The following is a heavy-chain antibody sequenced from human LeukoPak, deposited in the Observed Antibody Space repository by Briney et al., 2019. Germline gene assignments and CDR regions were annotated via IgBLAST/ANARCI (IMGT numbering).Heavy chain of an antibody. J-gene: IGHJ4*02. D-gene: IGHD3-16*01. CDR3: AKGGSTSGYYFDY. V-gene: IGHV3-23*01. CDR2: ISGSGGST. Sequence: GGSLRLSCVASGFTFSSYAMSWVRQAPGKGLEWVSAISGSGGSTYYADSVKGRITISRDNSKNTLYLQMNSLRAEDTAVYYCAKGGSTSGYYFDYWGQGTLVTVSS. CDR1: GFTFSSYA.